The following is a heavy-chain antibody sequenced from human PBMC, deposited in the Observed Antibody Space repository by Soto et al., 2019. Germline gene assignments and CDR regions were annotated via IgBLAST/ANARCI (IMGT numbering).Heavy chain of an antibody. CDR2: IFSNDEK. J-gene: IGHJ4*02. D-gene: IGHD5-12*01. Sequence: QVTLKESGPVLVKPTETLTLTCTVSGFSLSNARMGVSWIRQPPGQALEWLAHIFSNDEKSYSTSLKSRLTISKDTAKSQVVLTMTNMDPVDTATYYCAWIDEDGYNYGIFDYWGQGTLVTVSS. CDR3: AWIDEDGYNYGIFDY. V-gene: IGHV2-26*01. CDR1: GFSLSNARMG.